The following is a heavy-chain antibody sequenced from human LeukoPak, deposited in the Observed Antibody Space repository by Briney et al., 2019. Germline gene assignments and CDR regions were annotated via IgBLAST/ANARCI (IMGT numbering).Heavy chain of an antibody. Sequence: EGALRLSCAASGCTFSSYAMIWLRQAPRKGLHWISAISGSGGSTYYADSVKRLFTISRDNSKNTLYLQINSLRAEDTAVYYCAKGPQKVVITPFDYWGQGTLVTVSS. CDR2: ISGSGGST. J-gene: IGHJ4*02. V-gene: IGHV3-23*01. CDR3: AKGPQKVVITPFDY. D-gene: IGHD3-22*01. CDR1: GCTFSSYA.